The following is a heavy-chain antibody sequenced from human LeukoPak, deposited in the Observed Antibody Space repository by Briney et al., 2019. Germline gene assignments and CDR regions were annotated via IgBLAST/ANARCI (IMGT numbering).Heavy chain of an antibody. D-gene: IGHD2-2*01. CDR2: ISGGGGGSK. CDR1: GFVFNNFG. CDR3: ARLPCSRMGCSSSWFDP. Sequence: TGGSLRPSCAASGFVFNNFGMTWVRQAPGKGLEWVSTISGGGGGSKWYADSVKGRFTISGDNSRDTLYLHMNSLRDEDTAVYYCARLPCSRMGCSSSWFDPWGQGIQVTVSS. V-gene: IGHV3-23*01. J-gene: IGHJ5*02.